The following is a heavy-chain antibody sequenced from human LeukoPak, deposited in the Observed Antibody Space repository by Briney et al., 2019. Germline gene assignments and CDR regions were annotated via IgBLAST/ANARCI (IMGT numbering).Heavy chain of an antibody. CDR3: ARVSPKYDGSGYSDY. D-gene: IGHD3-22*01. Sequence: PSETLSLTCTVSGYSISSGYYWGWIRQPPGKGLEWIGSIYHSGSTYYNPSLKSRVTISVDTSKNQFSLKLSSVTAADTAVYYCARVSPKYDGSGYSDYWGQGTLVTVSS. V-gene: IGHV4-38-2*02. CDR1: GYSISSGYY. CDR2: IYHSGST. J-gene: IGHJ4*02.